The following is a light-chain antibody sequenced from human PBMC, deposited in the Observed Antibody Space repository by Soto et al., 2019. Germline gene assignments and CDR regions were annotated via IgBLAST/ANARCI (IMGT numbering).Light chain of an antibody. V-gene: IGLV2-14*03. CDR3: TSYTTTSTVI. CDR1: SSDVGGYNY. Sequence: QSALTQPASVCGSPGQSITISCTGTSSDVGGYNYVSWYQQHPGKAPKLLIYDVNNRPSGVSNRFSGSKSGNTASLTISGLQAEDAADYYCTSYTTTSTVIFGGGTKLTVL. J-gene: IGLJ2*01. CDR2: DVN.